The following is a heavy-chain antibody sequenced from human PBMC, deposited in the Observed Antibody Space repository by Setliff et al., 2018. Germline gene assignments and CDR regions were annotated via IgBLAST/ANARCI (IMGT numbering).Heavy chain of an antibody. D-gene: IGHD2-2*01. Sequence: SETLSLTCTVSGASISSGTYYWAWIRQPPGKGLAWIGRIHYRGTTYSNASLASRLTISRDNPKNTLYLQMSSLRAEDTAVYYCAKADCSSITCPFDSWGQGTPVTVSS. CDR2: IHYRGTT. CDR1: GASISSGTYY. J-gene: IGHJ4*02. CDR3: AKADCSSITCPFDS. V-gene: IGHV4-39*01.